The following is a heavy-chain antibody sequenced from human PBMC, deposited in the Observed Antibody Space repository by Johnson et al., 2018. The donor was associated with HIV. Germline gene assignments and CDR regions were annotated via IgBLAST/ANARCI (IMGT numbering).Heavy chain of an antibody. J-gene: IGHJ3*02. CDR3: AKLGGEDGFDI. D-gene: IGHD2-21*01. V-gene: IGHV3-30*02. Sequence: QVQLVESGGGVVQPGRSLRLSCAASEFTFSSYGMHWVRQAPGKGLEWVAFIRYDGRNKYYPDSVKGRFTISRDNSKYTLYLHMNSLRAEDTAVYYCAKLGGEDGFDIWGQGTMVTVSS. CDR1: EFTFSSYG. CDR2: IRYDGRNK.